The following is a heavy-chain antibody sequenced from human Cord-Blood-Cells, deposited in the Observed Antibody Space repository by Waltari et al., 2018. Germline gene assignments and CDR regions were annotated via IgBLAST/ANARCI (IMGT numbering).Heavy chain of an antibody. D-gene: IGHD3-10*01. J-gene: IGHJ4*02. CDR1: GYTFTSYD. V-gene: IGHV1-8*01. CDR2: MNPNSGNT. CDR3: ARGSEYYGSGSYYNDY. Sequence: QVQLVQSGAEVKKPGPSVKVSCKASGYTFTSYDIHWVRQATGQGLEWMGWMNPNSGNTGYAQKFQGRVTMTRNTSISTAYMELSSLRSEDTAVYYCARGSEYYGSGSYYNDYWGQGTLVTVSS.